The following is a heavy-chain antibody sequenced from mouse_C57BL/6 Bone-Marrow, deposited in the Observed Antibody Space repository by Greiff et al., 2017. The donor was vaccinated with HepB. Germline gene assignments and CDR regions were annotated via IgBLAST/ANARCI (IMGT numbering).Heavy chain of an antibody. D-gene: IGHD2-4*01. Sequence: QVTLKVSGAELMKPGASVKLSCKATGYTFTGYWIEWVKQRPGHGLEWIGEILPGSGSTNYNEKFKGKATFTADTSSNTAYMQLSSLTTEDSAIYYCAGNDYDVAWFAYWGQGTLVTVSA. V-gene: IGHV1-9*01. CDR2: ILPGSGST. J-gene: IGHJ3*01. CDR1: GYTFTGYW. CDR3: AGNDYDVAWFAY.